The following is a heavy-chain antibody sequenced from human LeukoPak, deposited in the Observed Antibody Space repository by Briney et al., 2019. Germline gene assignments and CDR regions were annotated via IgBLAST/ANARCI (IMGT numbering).Heavy chain of an antibody. J-gene: IGHJ4*02. Sequence: GGSLRLSCAASGFTFSSYSMNWVRQAPGKGLEWVSSISSSSSYIYYADSVKGRFTISRDNAKNSLYLQMNSLRAEDTAVYYCAAPNYYDSSGYFPFDYWGQGTLVTVSS. V-gene: IGHV3-21*01. CDR2: ISSSSSYI. CDR1: GFTFSSYS. D-gene: IGHD3-22*01. CDR3: AAPNYYDSSGYFPFDY.